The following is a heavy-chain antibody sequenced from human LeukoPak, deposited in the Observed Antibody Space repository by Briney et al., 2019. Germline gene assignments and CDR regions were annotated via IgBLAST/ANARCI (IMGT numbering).Heavy chain of an antibody. CDR1: GFTFSKYW. CDR2: IKSDGSGT. J-gene: IGHJ4*02. V-gene: IGHV3-74*01. CDR3: TSPEPDY. Sequence: GGSLRLSCVASGFTFSKYWMHWVRQAPGKGLEWVSRIKSDGSGTSYVDSVKGRFTISRDNAKNTLFLQMDSLRAEDTAVYYCTSPEPDYWGQGTLVTVSA.